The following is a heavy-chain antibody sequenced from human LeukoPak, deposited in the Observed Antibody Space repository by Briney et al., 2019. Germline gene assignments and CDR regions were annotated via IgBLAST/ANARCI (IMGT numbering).Heavy chain of an antibody. D-gene: IGHD6-19*01. CDR3: AKATYSSGWYSTFDY. Sequence: GGSLRLSCAASGFTFDDYAMHWVRQAPGKGLEWVSGISWNSGTIGYADSVKGRFTISRDNAKNSLYLQVNSLRAEDTALYYCAKATYSSGWYSTFDYWGQGTLVTIPS. CDR2: ISWNSGTI. V-gene: IGHV3-9*01. J-gene: IGHJ4*02. CDR1: GFTFDDYA.